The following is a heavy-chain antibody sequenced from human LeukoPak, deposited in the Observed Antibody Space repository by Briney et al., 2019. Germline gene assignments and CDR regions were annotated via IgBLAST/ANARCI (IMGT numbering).Heavy chain of an antibody. D-gene: IGHD3-10*01. CDR2: SGST. V-gene: IGHV4-38-2*02. Sequence: PSETLSLTCTVSGYSISSGYYWGWIRQPPGKGLEWIGSGSTYYNPSLKSRVTISVDTSKNQFSLKLSSVTAADTAVYYCATEKIWGYSTPLWFLDYWGQGTLVTVSS. CDR3: ATEKIWGYSTPLWFLDY. CDR1: GYSISSGYY. J-gene: IGHJ4*02.